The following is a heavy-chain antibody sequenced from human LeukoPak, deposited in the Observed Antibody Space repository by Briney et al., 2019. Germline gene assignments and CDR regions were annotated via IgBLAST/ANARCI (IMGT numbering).Heavy chain of an antibody. CDR1: GYTFTGYY. Sequence: GASVKVSCKASGYTFTGYYMHWVRQAPGQGLEWMGRINPNSGGTNYAQKFQGRVTMTRDTSISTAYMELSSLRSEDTAVYYCASRDPSYTKDYWGQGTLVTVSS. D-gene: IGHD1-14*01. CDR2: INPNSGGT. V-gene: IGHV1-2*06. CDR3: ASRDPSYTKDY. J-gene: IGHJ4*02.